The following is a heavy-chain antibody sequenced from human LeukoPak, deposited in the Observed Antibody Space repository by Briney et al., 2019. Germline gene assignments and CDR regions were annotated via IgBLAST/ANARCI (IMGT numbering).Heavy chain of an antibody. CDR2: IWYDGSNK. CDR3: AKDLNGSGFGS. J-gene: IGHJ4*02. Sequence: GMSLRLSCAASGFTFSSYGMHWVRQAPITGLKWVAVIWYDGSNKYYADSVNRRFTISRDNSKITLYLQMNSLTAEDTTVYYCAKDLNGSGFGSWGQGTLVTVSS. CDR1: GFTFSSYG. V-gene: IGHV3-33*06. D-gene: IGHD6-19*01.